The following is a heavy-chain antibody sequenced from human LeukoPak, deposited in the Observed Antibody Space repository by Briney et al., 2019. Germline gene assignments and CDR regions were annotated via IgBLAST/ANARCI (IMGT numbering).Heavy chain of an antibody. CDR2: IRSKANSYAT. Sequence: GRSLRLSCAVSGFTFSGSAMHWVRQASGKGLEWVGRIRSKANSYATAYAASVKGRFTISRDDSKNTAYLQMNSLKTEDTAVYYCTTRRPDAFDIWGQGTMVTVSS. CDR3: TTRRPDAFDI. V-gene: IGHV3-73*01. J-gene: IGHJ3*02. CDR1: GFTFSGSA.